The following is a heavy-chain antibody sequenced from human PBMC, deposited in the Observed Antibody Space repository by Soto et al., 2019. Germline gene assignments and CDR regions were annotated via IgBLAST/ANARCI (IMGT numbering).Heavy chain of an antibody. CDR2: ISAYNGNT. V-gene: IGHV1-18*01. Sequence: ASVKVSCKASGYTFTSYGISWVRQAPGQGLEWMGWISAYNGNTKYEQKLQGRVTMTTDKSTSTAYMELSSLRSEDTAVYYCARSPKYYYDSSGYLPFDYWGQGTLVTVSS. J-gene: IGHJ4*02. CDR1: GYTFTSYG. CDR3: ARSPKYYYDSSGYLPFDY. D-gene: IGHD3-22*01.